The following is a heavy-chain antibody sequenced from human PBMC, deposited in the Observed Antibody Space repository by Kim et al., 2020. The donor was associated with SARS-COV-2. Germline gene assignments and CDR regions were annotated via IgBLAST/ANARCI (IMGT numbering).Heavy chain of an antibody. CDR3: AKEYSRSAEGWFDP. V-gene: IGHV3-30*02. D-gene: IGHD6-6*01. J-gene: IGHJ5*02. Sequence: ADSVKGRLTISRDNSKNPLYLQMNSLRAEDTAVYYCAKEYSRSAEGWFDPWGQGTLDTVSS.